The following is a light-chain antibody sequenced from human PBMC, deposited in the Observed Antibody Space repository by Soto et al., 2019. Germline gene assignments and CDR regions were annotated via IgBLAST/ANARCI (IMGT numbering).Light chain of an antibody. CDR3: QQSYSTPPD. V-gene: IGKV1-39*01. J-gene: IGKJ4*01. CDR1: QSISSY. CDR2: AAS. Sequence: DIQMTQSPSSLSASVGDRVPITCRASQSISSYLNWYQQKPGKAPKLLIYAASSLQSGVPSRFSGSGSGTDFTLTIRSLQPEDFATYYCQQSYSTPPDFGGGTKVDIK.